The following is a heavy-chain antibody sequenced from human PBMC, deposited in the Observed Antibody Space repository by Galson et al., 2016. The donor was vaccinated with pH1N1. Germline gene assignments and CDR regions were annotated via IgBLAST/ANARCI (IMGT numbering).Heavy chain of an antibody. V-gene: IGHV1-46*04. CDR1: GYSFTRYY. Sequence: SVKVSCKASGYSFTRYYVHWVRQAPGQGLEWMGIITPTDGSTRYAQKLQGRVAMTRDTSTSTVYMELSSLRAEDRAVYYCARDASYCGGDCYLGGAFDIWGQGTMVTVSS. D-gene: IGHD2-21*02. J-gene: IGHJ3*02. CDR3: ARDASYCGGDCYLGGAFDI. CDR2: ITPTDGST.